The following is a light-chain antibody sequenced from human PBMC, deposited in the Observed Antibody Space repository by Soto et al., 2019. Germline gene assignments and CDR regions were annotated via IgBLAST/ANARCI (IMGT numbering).Light chain of an antibody. CDR3: QQLNNYPRT. CDR2: AAS. V-gene: IGKV1-9*01. J-gene: IGKJ1*01. Sequence: DIQLTQSPSFLSASVGDRVTITCRASQGISSYLAWYQQKPGKAPKLPISAASTLQSGVPSRFSGSGSGTEFTLTISSLQPEDFATYYCQQLNNYPRTFGQGTKVEIK. CDR1: QGISSY.